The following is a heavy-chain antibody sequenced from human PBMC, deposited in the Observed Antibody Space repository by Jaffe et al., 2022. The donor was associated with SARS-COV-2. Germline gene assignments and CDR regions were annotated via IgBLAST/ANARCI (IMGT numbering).Heavy chain of an antibody. V-gene: IGHV7-4-1*02. CDR2: INTNTGSP. CDR3: ARDLSQRYLQF. Sequence: QVQLVQSGSELREPGASVKVSCNTSGYTFKDFNINWVRQAPGQGLEWLGWINTNTGSPAYAQGFTGRFLFSLDTSVSTTYLQISSLQAEDTAVYYCARDLSQRYLQFWGQGTLVIVSS. D-gene: IGHD2-2*02. J-gene: IGHJ4*02. CDR1: GYTFKDFN.